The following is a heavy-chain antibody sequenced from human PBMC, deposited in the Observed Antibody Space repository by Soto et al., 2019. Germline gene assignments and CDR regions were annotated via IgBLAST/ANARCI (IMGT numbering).Heavy chain of an antibody. CDR2: ISSTSYYI. V-gene: IGHV3-21*01. CDR3: ARDRAGDGYNLAVD. D-gene: IGHD5-12*01. Sequence: EVPLVESGGGLVQPGGSLRLSCAASGFTFSTYTMNWVRQVPGTGLEWVSSISSTSYYIYYADSVKGRFNISRENAKNSLYLQMNSLRVEDTAVYYCARDRAGDGYNLAVDWGQGTLVTVSS. J-gene: IGHJ4*02. CDR1: GFTFSTYT.